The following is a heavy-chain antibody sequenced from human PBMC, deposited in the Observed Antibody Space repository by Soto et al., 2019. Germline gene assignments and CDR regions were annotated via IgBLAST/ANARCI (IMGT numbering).Heavy chain of an antibody. CDR3: AKRRENRVAHWYFDL. CDR2: IIPIFGTA. J-gene: IGHJ2*01. V-gene: IGHV1-69*06. D-gene: IGHD5-12*01. CDR1: GGTFSSYA. Sequence: QVQLVQSGAEVKKPGSSVKVSCKASGGTFSSYAISWVRQAPGQGLEWMGGIIPIFGTANYAQKFQGRVKITADKSTSTAYMELSSLRSEDTAVYYCAKRRENRVAHWYFDLWGRGTLVTVSS.